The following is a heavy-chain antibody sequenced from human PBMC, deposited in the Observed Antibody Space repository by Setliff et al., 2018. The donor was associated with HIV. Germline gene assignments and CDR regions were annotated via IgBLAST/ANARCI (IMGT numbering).Heavy chain of an antibody. J-gene: IGHJ6*03. V-gene: IGHV4-31*03. D-gene: IGHD2-8*01. CDR2: IYYTGST. CDR3: ARDSANGKTANLNYLDV. Sequence: SETLSLTCTVSGGSISSSGDYWSWVRQHPGKGLEWIGYIYYTGSTYSNPSLQSRVRISVDTFKNQFSLRLSSVTAADTAVYYCARDSANGKTANLNYLDVWGKGTTVTVSS. CDR1: GGSISSSGDY.